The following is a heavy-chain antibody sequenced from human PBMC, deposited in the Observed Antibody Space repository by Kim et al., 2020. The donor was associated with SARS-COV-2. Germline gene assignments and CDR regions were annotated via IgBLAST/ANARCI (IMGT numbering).Heavy chain of an antibody. CDR1: GFTFSSYG. D-gene: IGHD2-2*01. Sequence: GGSLRLSCAASGFTFSSYGMRWVRQAPGKGLEWVAVISDDGGNTYYADSVKGRFTISRDNSKNTLYLQMNSLRAEDTAVYYCAKGRIVVVPAANIWGNWFDPWGQGTLVTVSS. CDR2: ISDDGGNT. CDR3: AKGRIVVVPAANIWGNWFDP. V-gene: IGHV3-30*18. J-gene: IGHJ5*02.